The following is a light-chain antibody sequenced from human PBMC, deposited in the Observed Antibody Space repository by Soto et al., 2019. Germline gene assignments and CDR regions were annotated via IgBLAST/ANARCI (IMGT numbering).Light chain of an antibody. CDR1: STDIGRYDL. CDR2: EVN. CDR3: SSHAGRGSII. J-gene: IGLJ2*01. Sequence: QSALTQPPSASGSPGQSITISCTGASTDIGRYDLVAWYQQDPGKAPKLMIYEVNKRPSGVSDRFSGSKSGNTASLTISGLQAEDEADYFCSSHAGRGSIIFGGGTKVTVL. V-gene: IGLV2-23*02.